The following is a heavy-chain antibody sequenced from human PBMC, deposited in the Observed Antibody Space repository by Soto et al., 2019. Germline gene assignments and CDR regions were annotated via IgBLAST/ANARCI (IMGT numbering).Heavy chain of an antibody. CDR2: IGAGSAGT. D-gene: IGHD3-16*01. CDR1: GFSFPSFA. CDR3: AAPRVWVARTRYFDP. V-gene: IGHV3-23*01. J-gene: IGHJ5*02. Sequence: GGSLRLSSAASGFSFPSFAMSWVRQAPGKGLEWVSAIGAGSAGTHYADSVKGGFTISRDDSKNTLYLEMNSLRADDTAVYYCAAPRVWVARTRYFDPWGQGTPVTVSS.